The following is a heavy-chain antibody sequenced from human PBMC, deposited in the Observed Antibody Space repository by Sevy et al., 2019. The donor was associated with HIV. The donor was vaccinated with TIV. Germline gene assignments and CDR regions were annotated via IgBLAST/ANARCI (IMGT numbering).Heavy chain of an antibody. Sequence: SETLSLTCTVSGGSISSSSHFWGWIRQPPGKGLEWIGYMYHSGSTYYNPSLKSRLSMSMDPSKNQFSLRMSTVTAADTAIYFCARATGSSAGFDSWGHGTVVTVSS. V-gene: IGHV4-31*03. J-gene: IGHJ4*01. CDR3: ARATGSSAGFDS. CDR1: GGSISSSSHF. CDR2: MYHSGST. D-gene: IGHD2-15*01.